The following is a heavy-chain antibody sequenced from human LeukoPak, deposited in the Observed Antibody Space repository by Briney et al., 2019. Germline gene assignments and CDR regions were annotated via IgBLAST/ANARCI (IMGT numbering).Heavy chain of an antibody. J-gene: IGHJ4*02. D-gene: IGHD4-17*01. V-gene: IGHV4-34*01. CDR2: INHSGST. CDR3: ARGTLTVTTSFDY. CDR1: GGSFSGYY. Sequence: SETLSLTCAAYGGSFSGYYWSWIRQPPGKGLEWIGEINHSGSTNYNSSLKSRVTISVDTSKNQFSLKLSSVTAADTAVYYCARGTLTVTTSFDYWGQGTLVTVSS.